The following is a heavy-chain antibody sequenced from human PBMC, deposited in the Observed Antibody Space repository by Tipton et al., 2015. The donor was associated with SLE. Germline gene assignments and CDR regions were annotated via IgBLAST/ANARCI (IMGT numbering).Heavy chain of an antibody. V-gene: IGHV4-4*07. CDR3: ARGGGSYYDY. CDR1: GGSISGCY. D-gene: IGHD1-26*01. CDR2: IYSSGST. J-gene: IGHJ4*02. Sequence: TLSLTCTVSGGSISGCYWSWIRQPAGKGLEWIGRIYSSGSTIYNPSLKSRITLSLDTSKNQFSLRVRSVTAADTAVYYCARGGGSYYDYWGQGTLVTVSS.